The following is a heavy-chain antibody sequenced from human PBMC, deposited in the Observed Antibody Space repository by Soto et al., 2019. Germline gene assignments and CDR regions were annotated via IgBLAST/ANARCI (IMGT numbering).Heavy chain of an antibody. CDR3: ARGGVSTRTFDY. CDR2: IYPSDSDT. Sequence: PGESLKISCKGSGYNFAGYLIALVRQMPGKGLELMGIIYPSDSDTRYRPSFQGQVTISADKSISSAYLHWSSLRASDTAMYYCARGGVSTRTFDYWGQGTPVTVSS. CDR1: GYNFAGYL. J-gene: IGHJ4*01. V-gene: IGHV5-51*01. D-gene: IGHD3-3*01.